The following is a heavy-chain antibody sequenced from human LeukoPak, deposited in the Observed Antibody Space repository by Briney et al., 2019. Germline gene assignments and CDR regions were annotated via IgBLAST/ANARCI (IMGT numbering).Heavy chain of an antibody. CDR2: IYYSGST. CDR1: GGSISSYY. V-gene: IGHV4-59*01. J-gene: IGHJ3*02. CDR3: ARGECSGGSCYSTPDAFDI. Sequence: SETLSLTCTVSGGSISSYYWSWIRQPPGKGLEWIGYIYYSGSTNNNPSLKSRVTISVDTSKNQFSLKLSSVTAADTAVYYCARGECSGGSCYSTPDAFDIWGQGTMVTVSS. D-gene: IGHD2-15*01.